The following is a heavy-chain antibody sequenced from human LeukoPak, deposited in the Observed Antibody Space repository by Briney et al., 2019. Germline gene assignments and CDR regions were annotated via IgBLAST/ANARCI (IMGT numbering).Heavy chain of an antibody. CDR2: INHSGST. D-gene: IGHD3-10*01. J-gene: IGHJ4*02. CDR3: ARTSVPRMVRGAIMIDY. V-gene: IGHV4-34*01. CDR1: GFTFSSYE. Sequence: PGGSLRLSCAASGFTFSSYEMNWVRQAPGKGLEWIGEINHSGSTNYNPSLKSRVTISVDTSKNQFSLKLSSVTAADTAVYYCARTSVPRMVRGAIMIDYWGQGTLVTVSS.